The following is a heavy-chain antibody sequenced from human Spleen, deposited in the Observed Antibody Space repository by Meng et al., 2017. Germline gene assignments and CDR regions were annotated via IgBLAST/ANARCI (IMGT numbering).Heavy chain of an antibody. CDR3: ARGHYDSSGYYTLDY. Sequence: GESLKISCAASGFTFSSYTMNWVRQAPGKGLEWVAVIWYDGSNKYYADSVKGRFTISRDNSKNTLYLQMNSLRAEDTAVYYCARGHYDSSGYYTLDYWGQGTLVTVSS. V-gene: IGHV3-33*08. J-gene: IGHJ4*02. CDR2: IWYDGSNK. D-gene: IGHD3-22*01. CDR1: GFTFSSYT.